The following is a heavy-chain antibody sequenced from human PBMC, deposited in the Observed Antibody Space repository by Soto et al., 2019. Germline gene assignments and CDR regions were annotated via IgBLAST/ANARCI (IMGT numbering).Heavy chain of an antibody. D-gene: IGHD3-10*01. CDR3: ARGRQSDGSGSYLFDY. J-gene: IGHJ4*02. V-gene: IGHV4-34*01. Sequence: SETLSLTCAVYGGSFSGYYWSWIRQPPGKGLEWIGEINHSGSTNYNPSLKSRVTISVDTSKNQFSLKLSSVTAADTAVYYCARGRQSDGSGSYLFDYWGQGTLVTVSS. CDR2: INHSGST. CDR1: GGSFSGYY.